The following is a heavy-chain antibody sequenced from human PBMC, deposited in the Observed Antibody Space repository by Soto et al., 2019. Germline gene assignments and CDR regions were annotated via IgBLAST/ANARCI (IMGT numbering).Heavy chain of an antibody. D-gene: IGHD3-16*01. CDR2: ISSSSSTI. CDR1: GFTFSSYS. Sequence: EVQLVESGGGLVQPGGSLRLSCAASGFTFSSYSMNWVRQAPGKGLEWVSYISSSSSTIYYADSVKGRFTISRDNAKNSLYLQMNSLRAEDTAMYYCARDYIWESNYYYYYMDVWGKGTTVTVSS. CDR3: ARDYIWESNYYYYYMDV. J-gene: IGHJ6*03. V-gene: IGHV3-48*01.